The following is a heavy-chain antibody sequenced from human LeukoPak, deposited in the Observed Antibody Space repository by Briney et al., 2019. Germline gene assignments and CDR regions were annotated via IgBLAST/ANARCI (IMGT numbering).Heavy chain of an antibody. CDR1: GGSISSYY. J-gene: IGHJ6*02. CDR3: ARHGYCSGGSCYSSYYYYGMDV. Sequence: PSETLSLTCTVSGGSISSYYWSWIRQPPGKGLEWIGYIYYSGSTNYNPSLKSGVTISVDTSKDQFSLKLSSVTAADTAVYYCARHGYCSGGSCYSSYYYYGMDVWGQGTTVTVSS. D-gene: IGHD2-15*01. CDR2: IYYSGST. V-gene: IGHV4-59*08.